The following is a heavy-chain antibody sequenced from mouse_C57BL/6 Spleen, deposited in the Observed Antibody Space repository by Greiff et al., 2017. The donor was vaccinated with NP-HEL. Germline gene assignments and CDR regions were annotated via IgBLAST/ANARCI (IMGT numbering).Heavy chain of an antibody. CDR3: ARVTTVVAHYFDY. CDR2: INPNNGGT. Sequence: EVQLQQSGPELVKPGASVKMSCKASGYTFTDYNMHWVKQSHGKSLEWIGYINPNNGGTSYNQKFKGKATLTVNKSSSTAYMELRSLTSEDSAVYYCARVTTVVAHYFDYWGKGTTLTVSS. J-gene: IGHJ2*01. D-gene: IGHD1-1*01. V-gene: IGHV1-22*01. CDR1: GYTFTDYN.